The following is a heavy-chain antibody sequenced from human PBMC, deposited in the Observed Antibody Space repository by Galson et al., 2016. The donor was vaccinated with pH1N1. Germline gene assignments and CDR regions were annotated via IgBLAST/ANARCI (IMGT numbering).Heavy chain of an antibody. CDR1: RDTFINYA. Sequence: SVKVSCKASRDTFINYAFSWVRQAPGKGLEWMGGIIPILGAPNYAQNFQGRVTISTDKSTTTAYMELTGLTSGDTAICYCARMSSGYNTIDSWGQGTLITVSS. J-gene: IGHJ4*02. CDR3: ARMSSGYNTIDS. CDR2: IIPILGAP. D-gene: IGHD6-25*01. V-gene: IGHV1-69*10.